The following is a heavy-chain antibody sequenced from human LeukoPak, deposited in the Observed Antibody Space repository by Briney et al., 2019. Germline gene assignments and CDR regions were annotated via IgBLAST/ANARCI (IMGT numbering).Heavy chain of an antibody. J-gene: IGHJ4*02. D-gene: IGHD3-3*01. CDR2: ISAYNGNT. Sequence: ASVTVSCKASGYTFTSYGISWVRQAPGQGLEWMGWISAYNGNTNYAQKLQGRVTMTTDTSTSTAYMELRSLRSDDTAVYYCARALRFLEWLSNLGYWGQGTLVTVSS. CDR3: ARALRFLEWLSNLGY. CDR1: GYTFTSYG. V-gene: IGHV1-18*01.